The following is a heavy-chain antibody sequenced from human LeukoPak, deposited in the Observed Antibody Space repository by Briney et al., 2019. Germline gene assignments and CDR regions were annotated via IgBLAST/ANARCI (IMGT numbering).Heavy chain of an antibody. Sequence: PSETLSLTCTVSGGSVSSGSYYWSWIRQPPGKGLEWIGYIYYSGSTNYNPSLNSRVTISVDTSKNQFSLKLSSVSAADTAVYYCARDVVSGSYPRFDYWGQGTLVAVSS. J-gene: IGHJ4*02. V-gene: IGHV4-61*01. CDR1: GGSVSSGSYY. CDR3: ARDVVSGSYPRFDY. CDR2: IYYSGST. D-gene: IGHD1-26*01.